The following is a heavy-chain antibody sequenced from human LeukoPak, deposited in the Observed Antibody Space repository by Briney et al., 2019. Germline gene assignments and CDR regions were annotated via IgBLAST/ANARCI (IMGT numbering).Heavy chain of an antibody. V-gene: IGHV3-7*01. Sequence: PGGSLRLSCAASGFTFRNYWISWVRQAPGKGLEWVANIKQNGNEKYYVDSVEGRFTISRDNTKNSLYLQMNNLRAEDTAVYYCARRGYYDNSGHPYYYYMDVWGKGATATVSS. D-gene: IGHD3-22*01. CDR2: IKQNGNEK. CDR3: ARRGYYDNSGHPYYYYMDV. CDR1: GFTFRNYW. J-gene: IGHJ6*03.